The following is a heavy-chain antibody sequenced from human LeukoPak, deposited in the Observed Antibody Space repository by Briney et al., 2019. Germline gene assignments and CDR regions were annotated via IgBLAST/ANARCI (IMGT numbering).Heavy chain of an antibody. Sequence: SETLSLTCTVSGYSISSGYYWGWIRQPPGKGLEWIGSIYHSGSTYYNPSLKSRITISVDTSKNQLSLKLSSVTAADTAVYYCARDGYSSGWSADWYFDLWGRGTLVTVSS. CDR2: IYHSGST. D-gene: IGHD6-19*01. V-gene: IGHV4-38-2*02. CDR3: ARDGYSSGWSADWYFDL. CDR1: GYSISSGYY. J-gene: IGHJ2*01.